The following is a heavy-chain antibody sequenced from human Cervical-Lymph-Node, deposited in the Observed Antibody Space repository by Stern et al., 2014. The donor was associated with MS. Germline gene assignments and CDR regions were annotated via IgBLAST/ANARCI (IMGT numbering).Heavy chain of an antibody. V-gene: IGHV1-69*01. CDR2: IIPIFATT. CDR3: AREGIPGAGGTFDN. CDR1: GGTFSSYT. Sequence: QVQLGQSGAEVKQPGSSVKVSCNVSGGTFSSYTLNWVRQSPGQGLEWMGCIIPIFATTNYPQRFQGKVTITADGSTSTTYLEVSSLTSEDTAVYYCAREGIPGAGGTFDNWGQGTLVIVSS. D-gene: IGHD1-26*01. J-gene: IGHJ4*02.